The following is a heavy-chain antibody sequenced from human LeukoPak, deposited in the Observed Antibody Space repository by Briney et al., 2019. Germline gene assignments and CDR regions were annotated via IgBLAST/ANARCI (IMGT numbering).Heavy chain of an antibody. CDR1: GFTFSSYA. J-gene: IGHJ3*01. CDR2: ISYDGRNK. CDR3: ARDRSWRGTNDAFDV. D-gene: IGHD1-1*01. Sequence: GWSLRLSCAASGFTFSSYAMHWVRQAPAEGREWVAVISYDGRNKYYADSVKGRFTISRDNSKNSLYLQMNSLRAEDTAVYYCARDRSWRGTNDAFDVWGQGTMVTVSS. V-gene: IGHV3-30*04.